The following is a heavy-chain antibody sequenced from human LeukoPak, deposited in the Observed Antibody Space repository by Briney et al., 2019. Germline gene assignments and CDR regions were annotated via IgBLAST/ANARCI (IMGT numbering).Heavy chain of an antibody. J-gene: IGHJ6*03. CDR2: INPNSGDT. V-gene: IGHV1-2*02. CDR1: GYTFTDYY. D-gene: IGHD5-12*01. Sequence: EASVKVSCKASGYTFTDYYIHWVRQAPGQGLEWMGWINPNSGDTNYAQKFQGRVTMTRDTSISTAYMELSRLRSDDTAVYYCARDRGYSGYEQFYYYMDVWGKGTTVTVSS. CDR3: ARDRGYSGYEQFYYYMDV.